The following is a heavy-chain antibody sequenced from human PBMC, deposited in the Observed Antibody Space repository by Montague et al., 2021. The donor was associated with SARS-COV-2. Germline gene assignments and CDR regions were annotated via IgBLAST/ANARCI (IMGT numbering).Heavy chain of an antibody. CDR2: IYDSGST. CDR3: ARQGGYCSGGSCYGPFDY. V-gene: IGHV4-39*01. Sequence: SETLSLTCTVSGGSISSSNYYWDWIRQPPGKGLEWIGSIYDSGSTYYNPSLKSRVTISVDTSKNHFSLKLSSVTAADTAVYYCARQGGYCSGGSCYGPFDYWGQGTLVTVSS. CDR1: GGSISSSNYY. D-gene: IGHD2-15*01. J-gene: IGHJ4*02.